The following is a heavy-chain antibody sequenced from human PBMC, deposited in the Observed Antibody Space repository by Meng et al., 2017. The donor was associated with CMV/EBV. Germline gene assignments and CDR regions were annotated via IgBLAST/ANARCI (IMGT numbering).Heavy chain of an antibody. Sequence: SETLSLTCAVYGGSFSGYYWSWIRQPPGKGLEWIGEINHSGSTNYNPSLKSRVTISVDTSKNQFSLKLSSVTAEDTAVYYCAAGLETQEYYFDYWGQGTLVTVSS. J-gene: IGHJ4*02. V-gene: IGHV4-34*01. D-gene: IGHD3/OR15-3a*01. CDR2: INHSGST. CDR3: AAGLETQEYYFDY. CDR1: GGSFSGYY.